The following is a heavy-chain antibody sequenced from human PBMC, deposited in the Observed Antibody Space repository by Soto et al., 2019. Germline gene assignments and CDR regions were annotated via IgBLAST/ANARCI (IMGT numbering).Heavy chain of an antibody. Sequence: GGSLRLSCAASGFTCSSYSMNWVRQAPGKGLEWVSSISSSSSYIYYADSVKGRFTISRDNAKNSLYLQMNSLRAEDTAVYYCAKPEGYCSSTSCYSDPYYYYGMDVWGQGTTVTVSS. J-gene: IGHJ6*02. CDR3: AKPEGYCSSTSCYSDPYYYYGMDV. CDR1: GFTCSSYS. D-gene: IGHD2-2*01. CDR2: ISSSSSYI. V-gene: IGHV3-21*01.